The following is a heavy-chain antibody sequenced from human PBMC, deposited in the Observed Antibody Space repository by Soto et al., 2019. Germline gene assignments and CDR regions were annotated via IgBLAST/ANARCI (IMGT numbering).Heavy chain of an antibody. V-gene: IGHV3-23*01. J-gene: IGHJ4*02. CDR1: GLTVSSYG. CDR3: AKLRDFVVLPAGILDY. CDR2: ISGGGDTT. D-gene: IGHD2-8*01. Sequence: PGGSLRLSCAASGLTVSSYGISWIRLSPGKGLEWVSVISGGGDTTYYTPSVKGRFTISRDDFRNTLYLQMNSLRTEDTAIYYCAKLRDFVVLPAGILDYWGPGTLVTVSS.